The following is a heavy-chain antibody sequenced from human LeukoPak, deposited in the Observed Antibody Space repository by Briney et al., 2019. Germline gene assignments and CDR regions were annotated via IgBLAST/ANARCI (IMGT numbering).Heavy chain of an antibody. J-gene: IGHJ4*02. CDR3: ARGGGYDILTGPYYFDY. D-gene: IGHD3-9*01. V-gene: IGHV4-34*01. Sequence: PSETLSLTCAVYGGSFSGYYWSWIRQPPGKGLEWIGEINHSGSTNYNPSLKSRVTISVDTSKNQFSLKLSSVTAADTAVYYCARGGGYDILTGPYYFDYWGQGTLVTVFS. CDR1: GGSFSGYY. CDR2: INHSGST.